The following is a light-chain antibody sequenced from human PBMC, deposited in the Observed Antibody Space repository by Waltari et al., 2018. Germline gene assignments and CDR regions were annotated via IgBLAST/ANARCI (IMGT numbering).Light chain of an antibody. CDR1: SSTIGAGYD. CDR2: GSG. CDR3: QSYDSSLTGSV. Sequence: QSVLTQPPSVSRAPGQRVTIPCTGSSSTIGAGYDVHWYKQLPGTATKLLIFGSGKRRSGVPDRFSGSKSGTAASLAITGLQPEDEADYYCQSYDSSLTGSVFGGGTKVTVL. J-gene: IGLJ2*01. V-gene: IGLV1-40*01.